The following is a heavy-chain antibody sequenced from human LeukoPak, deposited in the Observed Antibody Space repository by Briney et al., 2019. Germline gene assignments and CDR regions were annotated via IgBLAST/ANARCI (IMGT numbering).Heavy chain of an antibody. V-gene: IGHV4-59*08. Sequence: SETLSLTCTASGGSISNYYWSWIRQPPGKGLEWIGHIYYSGATKYNPSLKSRITISVDTSKNQFSLMLSSVTAAGTAVYYCARFGITVVRGGKYYFDYWGQGTLVTVSS. D-gene: IGHD3-10*01. CDR1: GGSISNYY. CDR2: IYYSGAT. J-gene: IGHJ4*02. CDR3: ARFGITVVRGGKYYFDY.